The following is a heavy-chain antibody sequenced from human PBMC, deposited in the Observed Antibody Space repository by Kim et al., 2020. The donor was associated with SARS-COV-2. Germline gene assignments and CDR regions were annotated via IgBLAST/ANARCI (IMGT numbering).Heavy chain of an antibody. V-gene: IGHV3-15*01. J-gene: IGHJ4*02. Sequence: GTTHYAAPVKGRFTISRDDSNHTLYLHMNSLKTEDTAVYYCTTDSPSLDFWGQGTLVTVSS. CDR3: TTDSPSLDF. CDR2: GTT.